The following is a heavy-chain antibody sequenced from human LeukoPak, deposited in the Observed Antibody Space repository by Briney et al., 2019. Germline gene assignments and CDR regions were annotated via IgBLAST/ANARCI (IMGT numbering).Heavy chain of an antibody. CDR2: IWYDGSNK. V-gene: IGHV3-33*06. D-gene: IGHD3-10*01. CDR3: AKDPLYYYAVALDAFDI. J-gene: IGHJ3*02. CDR1: GFTFSSYG. Sequence: GRSLRLSCAASGFTFSSYGMHWVRQAPGKGLEWVAVIWYDGSNKYYADSVKGRFTISRDNSKNTLYLQMNSLRAEDTAVYYCAKDPLYYYAVALDAFDIWGQGTMVTVSS.